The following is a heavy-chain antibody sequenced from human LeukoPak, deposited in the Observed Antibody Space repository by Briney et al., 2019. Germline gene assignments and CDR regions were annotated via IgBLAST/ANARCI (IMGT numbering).Heavy chain of an antibody. CDR1: GFTFSTSW. V-gene: IGHV3-7*03. J-gene: IGHJ4*02. Sequence: GSLRLSCAASGFTFSTSWMSWVRQVPGKGLEWVANIKKDGSETYYVDSVKGRFTISRDNAKNSLYLQMNSLRAEDTAMYYCARGRYSGTTYYFDYWGQGTLVTVSS. CDR3: ARGRYSGTTYYFDY. CDR2: IKKDGSET. D-gene: IGHD5-12*01.